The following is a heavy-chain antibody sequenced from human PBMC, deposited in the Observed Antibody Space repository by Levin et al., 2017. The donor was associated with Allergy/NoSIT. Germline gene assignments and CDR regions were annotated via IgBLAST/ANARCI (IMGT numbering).Heavy chain of an antibody. CDR3: ARDDYYGSGHGY. D-gene: IGHD3-10*01. J-gene: IGHJ4*02. CDR2: IYYSGTT. Sequence: SETLSLTCTVSGGSISSGAYYWSWIRQHPGKGLEWIGYIYYSGTTYYNPSLKSRSSISVDTSKNQFSLKLSSVTAADTAVYYCARDDYYGSGHGYWGQGTLVTVSS. CDR1: GGSISSGAYY. V-gene: IGHV4-31*03.